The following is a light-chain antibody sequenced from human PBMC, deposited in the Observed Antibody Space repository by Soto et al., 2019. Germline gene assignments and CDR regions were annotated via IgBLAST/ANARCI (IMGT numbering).Light chain of an antibody. J-gene: IGKJ5*01. Sequence: VMTQSPLSLTVRPGEPSSISCGSSHSLLDRHGYNYLAWFLQRPGQAPQPLIYLSSNRSSGVPDRFSGSGSGRDFTLRINRVEAEDVGVYYCMQALQTLSITFGQGTRLEIK. CDR1: HSLLDRHGYNY. V-gene: IGKV2-28*01. CDR3: MQALQTLSIT. CDR2: LSS.